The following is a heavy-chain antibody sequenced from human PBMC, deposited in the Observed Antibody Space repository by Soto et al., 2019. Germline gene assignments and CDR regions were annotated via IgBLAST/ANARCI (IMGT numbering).Heavy chain of an antibody. D-gene: IGHD5-12*01. J-gene: IGHJ6*02. Sequence: GGSLRLSCSASGFTFSSYAMHWVRQAPGKGLEYVSAISSNGGSTYYADSVKGRFTISRDNSKNTLYLQMSSLRAEDTAVYYCVKDRGSGGYEVYYYYGMDVWGQGTTVTVSS. CDR3: VKDRGSGGYEVYYYYGMDV. V-gene: IGHV3-64D*08. CDR1: GFTFSSYA. CDR2: ISSNGGST.